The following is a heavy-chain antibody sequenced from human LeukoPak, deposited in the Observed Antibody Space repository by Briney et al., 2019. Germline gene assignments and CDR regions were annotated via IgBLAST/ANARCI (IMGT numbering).Heavy chain of an antibody. CDR3: ASGGIQLWKYEDY. CDR1: GGTFSSYA. D-gene: IGHD5-18*01. J-gene: IGHJ4*02. V-gene: IGHV1-69*04. CDR2: IIPILGIA. Sequence: SVKVSCKASGGTFSSYAISWVRQAPGQGLEWMGRIIPILGIANYAQKFQGRVTITADKSTSTAYMELSSLRSEDTAVYYCASGGIQLWKYEDYWGQGTLVTVSS.